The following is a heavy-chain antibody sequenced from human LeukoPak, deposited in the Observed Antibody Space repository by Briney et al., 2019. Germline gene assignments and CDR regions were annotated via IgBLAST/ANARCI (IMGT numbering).Heavy chain of an antibody. D-gene: IGHD1-14*01. CDR2: IIGGAGGT. Sequence: GGSLRLSCAASGFSFSSHGMSWVRQAPGKGLEWVSGIIGGAGGTHYADSVKGRFTISRGNSKNTLYLQMNSLRAEDTAVYYCAKPAKTDYADYWGQGTLVTVSS. CDR1: GFSFSSHG. J-gene: IGHJ4*02. V-gene: IGHV3-23*01. CDR3: AKPAKTDYADY.